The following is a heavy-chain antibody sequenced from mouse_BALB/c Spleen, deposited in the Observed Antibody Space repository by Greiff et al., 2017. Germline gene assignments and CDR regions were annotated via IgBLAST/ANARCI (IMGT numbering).Heavy chain of an antibody. Sequence: EVKLMESGGGLVKPGGSLKLSCAASGFPLRSYAMSWVRQSPEKRLEWVAEISSGGSYTYYPDTVTGRFTISRDNAKNTLYLEMSSLRSEDTAMYYCARDRDYYGSRGAMDYWGQGTSVTVAS. J-gene: IGHJ4*01. CDR1: GFPLRSYA. CDR2: ISSGGSYT. D-gene: IGHD1-1*01. CDR3: ARDRDYYGSRGAMDY. V-gene: IGHV5-9-4*01.